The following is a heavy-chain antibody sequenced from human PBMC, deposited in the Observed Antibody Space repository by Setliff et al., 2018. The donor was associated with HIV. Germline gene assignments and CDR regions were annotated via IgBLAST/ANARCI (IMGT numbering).Heavy chain of an antibody. CDR3: ARHSPSDY. CDR1: GGSISRGGYS. Sequence: SETLSLTCTVSGGSISRGGYSWGWIRQPPGKGLEWIGSISYTGSTNYNPSLKSRVTISVDTSQNQFSLKLSSVTAADTAVYYCARHSPSDYWGQGTLVTVSS. V-gene: IGHV4-39*01. CDR2: ISYTGST. J-gene: IGHJ4*02.